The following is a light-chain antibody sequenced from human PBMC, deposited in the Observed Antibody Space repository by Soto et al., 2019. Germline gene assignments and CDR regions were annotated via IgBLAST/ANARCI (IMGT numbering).Light chain of an antibody. Sequence: DIVLTQSPATLSLSPGEIATLSFSASQTVIRYLACYQQNRGQAPRLLIYDASYRATGIPARFSGSGSGTDFTLTISSLQPEDFAAYYCQQRMSWPWTFGQGTKVDIK. CDR2: DAS. J-gene: IGKJ1*01. V-gene: IGKV3-11*01. CDR3: QQRMSWPWT. CDR1: QTVIRY.